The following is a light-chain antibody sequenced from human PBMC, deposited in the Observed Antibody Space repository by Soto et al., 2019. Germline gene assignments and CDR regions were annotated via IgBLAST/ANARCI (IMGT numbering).Light chain of an antibody. Sequence: DIQMTQSPSSLSASVGDRVTITCRASQGISNYLAWYQQKPGKVPKLLIYAASTLDIGVPSRFSGSGSGTHFTFTISSLQPEDFATYYCQQYDYLPITFGQGTRLEIK. CDR1: QGISNY. CDR3: QQYDYLPIT. CDR2: AAS. V-gene: IGKV1-33*01. J-gene: IGKJ5*01.